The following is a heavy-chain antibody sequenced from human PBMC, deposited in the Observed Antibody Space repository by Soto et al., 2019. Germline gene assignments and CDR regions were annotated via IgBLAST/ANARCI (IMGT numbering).Heavy chain of an antibody. D-gene: IGHD4-17*01. CDR3: ARDRSLPEIDYGFYAYKYYGMDV. V-gene: IGHV3-7*03. J-gene: IGHJ6*02. Sequence: PGGSLRLSCEGSGFTFSSYWMSWVRQAPGRGLEWVANIKQDGSEKHDVDSVKGRFTISRDNAKNSLYLQMNSLRVEDTAVYYCARDRSLPEIDYGFYAYKYYGMDVWGQGTTVTVSS. CDR1: GFTFSSYW. CDR2: IKQDGSEK.